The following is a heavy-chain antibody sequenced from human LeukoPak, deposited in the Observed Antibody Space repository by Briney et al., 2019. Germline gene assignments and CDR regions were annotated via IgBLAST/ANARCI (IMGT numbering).Heavy chain of an antibody. J-gene: IGHJ1*01. CDR1: GYTFTDFG. CDR2: VSTYNGDT. CDR3: ARAESMALYFLY. Sequence: ASVKVSCKASGYTFTDFGFIWVRQAPGQGLEWMGWVSTYNGDTDYAKKFQDRITMTTESSTQTTFMELRNLRSDDTAVYYCARAESMALYFLYWGQGTLVSVSS. D-gene: IGHD1-14*01. V-gene: IGHV1-18*01.